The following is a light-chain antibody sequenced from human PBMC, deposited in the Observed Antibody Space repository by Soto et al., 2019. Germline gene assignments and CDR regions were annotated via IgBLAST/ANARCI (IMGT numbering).Light chain of an antibody. CDR2: GNS. J-gene: IGLJ1*01. V-gene: IGLV1-40*01. CDR1: RSNIGTGYD. CDR3: QSYDSSLSEYV. Sequence: QSLLTQPPSVSGAAGQRVTISCTGSRSNIGTGYDVHWYQQLPGTAPKLLIYGNSNRPSGVPDRFSGSKSGTSASLAITGLQAEDEADYYCQSYDSSLSEYVFGTGTKVTVL.